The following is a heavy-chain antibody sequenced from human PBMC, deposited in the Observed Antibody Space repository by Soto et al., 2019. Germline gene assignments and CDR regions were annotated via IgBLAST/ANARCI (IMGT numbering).Heavy chain of an antibody. J-gene: IGHJ4*02. CDR1: GFSFSTYN. V-gene: IGHV3-21*02. Sequence: EVQVVESGGGLAKPGGSLRLSCATSGFSFSTYNMNWVRQAPGKGLEWVSSINGRSNYKYYTYSVKGRFAISRDNPKTSLYLQMGSLRVEDPAVYYCVREDGLVGSNSAFDYWGQGTLVTVSS. CDR3: VREDGLVGSNSAFDY. D-gene: IGHD1-26*01. CDR2: INGRSNYK.